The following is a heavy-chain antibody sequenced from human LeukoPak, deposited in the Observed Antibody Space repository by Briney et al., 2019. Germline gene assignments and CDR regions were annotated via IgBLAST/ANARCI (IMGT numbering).Heavy chain of an antibody. CDR1: GFTFSSYE. D-gene: IGHD3-9*01. J-gene: IGHJ5*02. CDR2: ISSSGSTM. CDR3: ARDNLRYFDWLLEGGWFDP. Sequence: GGSLRLSCAASGFTFSSYEMNWVRQAPGKGLEWVSYISSSGSTMYYADSVKGRFTISRDNSKNTLYLQMNSLRAEDTAMYYCARDNLRYFDWLLEGGWFDPWGQGTLVIVSS. V-gene: IGHV3-48*03.